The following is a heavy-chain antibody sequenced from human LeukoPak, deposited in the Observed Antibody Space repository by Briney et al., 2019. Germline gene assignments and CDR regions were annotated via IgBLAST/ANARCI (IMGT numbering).Heavy chain of an antibody. V-gene: IGHV1-2*02. Sequence: GASVKVSCKASGGTFSSYAISWVRQAPGQGLEWMGWINPNNGGTNQVQRFQGRVTMTRDTSISTAYMELSSLRSDDTAIYFCARYSNSGGDYWGQGTLVTVSS. CDR2: INPNNGGT. J-gene: IGHJ4*02. CDR3: ARYSNSGGDY. D-gene: IGHD6-6*01. CDR1: GGTFSSYA.